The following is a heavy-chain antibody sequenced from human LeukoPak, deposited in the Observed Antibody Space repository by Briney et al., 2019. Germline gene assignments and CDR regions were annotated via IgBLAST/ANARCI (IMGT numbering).Heavy chain of an antibody. CDR2: ISSSGSTI. J-gene: IGHJ6*03. CDR3: ARDRGSGYDYYAYYMDV. CDR1: GFTFSDYY. Sequence: GGSLRLSCAASGFTFSDYYMSWIRQAPGKGLEWVSYISSSGSTIYYADSVKGRFTISRNNAKNSLYLQMNSLRAEDTAVYYCARDRGSGYDYYAYYMDVWGKGTTVTVSS. D-gene: IGHD5-12*01. V-gene: IGHV3-11*04.